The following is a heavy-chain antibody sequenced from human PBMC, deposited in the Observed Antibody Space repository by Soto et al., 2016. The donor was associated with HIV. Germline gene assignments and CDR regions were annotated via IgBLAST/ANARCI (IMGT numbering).Heavy chain of an antibody. D-gene: IGHD3-22*01. V-gene: IGHV3-21*01. J-gene: IGHJ6*02. CDR1: GFTFSSYS. CDR3: ARDIRPQTDYYDTRGLGPRGMDV. CDR2: ISSSSSYI. Sequence: EVQLVESGGGLVKPGGSLRLSCAASGFTFSSYSMNWVRQAPGKGLEWVSSISSSSSYIYYADSVKGRFTISRDNAKNSLYLQMNSLRAEDTAVYYCARDIRPQTDYYDTRGLGPRGMDVWGQGTTGHRSP.